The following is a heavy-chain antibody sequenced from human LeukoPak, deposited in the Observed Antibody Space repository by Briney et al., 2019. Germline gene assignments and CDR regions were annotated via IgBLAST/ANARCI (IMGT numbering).Heavy chain of an antibody. CDR2: INHSGST. Sequence: SETLSLTCAVYGGSFSGYYWSWIRQPPGKGLEWIGEINHSGSTNYNPSLKSRVTISVDTSKNQFSLKLSSVTAADTAVYYCVRGNQNIVVVVAARHFDYWGQGTLVTVSS. J-gene: IGHJ4*02. V-gene: IGHV4-34*01. D-gene: IGHD2-15*01. CDR3: VRGNQNIVVVVAARHFDY. CDR1: GGSFSGYY.